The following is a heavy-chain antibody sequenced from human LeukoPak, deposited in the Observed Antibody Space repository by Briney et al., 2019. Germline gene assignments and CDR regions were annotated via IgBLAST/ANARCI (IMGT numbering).Heavy chain of an antibody. Sequence: GGSLRLSCAASGFTFSSYGMHWVRQAPGKGLKWVAFISYDGSDKYYTDSVKGRFTISRDNSKNTLYLQMNSLRVEDTAVYFCATYSSPDYWGQGTLVTVSS. J-gene: IGHJ4*02. CDR2: ISYDGSDK. CDR3: ATYSSPDY. V-gene: IGHV3-30*03. D-gene: IGHD6-13*01. CDR1: GFTFSSYG.